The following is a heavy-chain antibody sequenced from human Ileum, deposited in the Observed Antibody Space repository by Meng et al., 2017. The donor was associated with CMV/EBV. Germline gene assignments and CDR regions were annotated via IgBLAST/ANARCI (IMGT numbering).Heavy chain of an antibody. CDR3: ARGQGSWYYFGMDV. D-gene: IGHD3-10*01. CDR1: GFRFSSYS. CDR2: ISNSGRTT. J-gene: IGHJ6*02. Sequence: GESLKISCAASGFRFSSYSMNWVRQAPGKGLEWVSYISNSGRTTYYADSVKGRFTVSRDNAKNSLDLQMDGLRVDDTAVYYCARGQGSWYYFGMDVWGPGTTVTVSS. V-gene: IGHV3-48*01.